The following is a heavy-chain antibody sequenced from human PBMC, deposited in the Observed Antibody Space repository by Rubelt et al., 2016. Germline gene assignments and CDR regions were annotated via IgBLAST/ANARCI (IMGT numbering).Heavy chain of an antibody. J-gene: IGHJ5*02. V-gene: IGHV4-34*01. CDR1: GGSFSGYY. CDR3: ARIDCSSTSCYFVDP. CDR2: INHSGST. Sequence: QVQLQQWGAGLLKPSETLSLTCAVYGGSFSGYYWSWIRQPPGKGLEWIGEINHSGSTNYNPSLKSRVTMSVDTSKNQFALKWGVWTTAETAVYYCARIDCSSTSCYFVDPWGQGTLVTVSS. D-gene: IGHD2-2*01.